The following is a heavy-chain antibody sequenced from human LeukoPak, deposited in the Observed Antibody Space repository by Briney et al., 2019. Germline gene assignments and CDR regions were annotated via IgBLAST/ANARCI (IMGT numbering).Heavy chain of an antibody. CDR2: IWYDGSNK. CDR1: GFTFSSHG. J-gene: IGHJ4*02. V-gene: IGHV3-33*06. CDR3: AKEQAAGRYYFDY. Sequence: PGGSLRLSCAASGFTFSSHGIHWVRQAPGKGLEWVAVIWYDGSNKYYADSVKGRFTISRDNSKNTVDLQMNSLRAEDTAVYYCAKEQAAGRYYFDYWGQGTLVTVSS. D-gene: IGHD6-19*01.